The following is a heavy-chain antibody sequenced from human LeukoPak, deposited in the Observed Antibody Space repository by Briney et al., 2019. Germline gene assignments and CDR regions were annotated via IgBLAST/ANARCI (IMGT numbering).Heavy chain of an antibody. D-gene: IGHD3-22*01. CDR3: ARAWGNQYYDSRGQMSRGLYFVY. CDR1: GGSISDFY. Sequence: SETLSLTCTVSGGSISDFYWSWIRQPAGKGLEYIGRVSATGCTSFNASLQSRVTISVDTSNSQLSLTLRSVTAADTAVYYCARAWGNQYYDSRGQMSRGLYFVYWGQGTLVTVPS. J-gene: IGHJ4*02. CDR2: VSATGCT. V-gene: IGHV4-4*07.